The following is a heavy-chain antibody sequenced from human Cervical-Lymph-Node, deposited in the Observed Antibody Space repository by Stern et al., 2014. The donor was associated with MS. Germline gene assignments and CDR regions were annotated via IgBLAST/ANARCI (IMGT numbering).Heavy chain of an antibody. CDR3: ARERGYGDPFDY. CDR2: IYYSGNT. V-gene: IGHV4-30-4*01. D-gene: IGHD4-17*01. J-gene: IGHJ4*02. Sequence: VQLVESGPRLVKPSQTLSLTCTVSGVSISSGDYYWSWIRQPPGKGLEWIGYIYYSGNTYSNPSLKSRLTISVDTSKNQFSLKLSSVTAADTAVYYCARERGYGDPFDYWGQGTLVTVSS. CDR1: GVSISSGDYY.